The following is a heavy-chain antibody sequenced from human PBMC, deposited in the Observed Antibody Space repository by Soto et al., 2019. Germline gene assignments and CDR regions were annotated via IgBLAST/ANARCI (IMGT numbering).Heavy chain of an antibody. J-gene: IGHJ4*02. Sequence: SVKVSCKASGGTFSSYAISWVRQAPGQGLEWMGGIIPIFGTANYAQKFQGRVTITADESTGTAYMELSSLRSEDTAVYYCARGLWFGELLQYYFDYWGQGTLVTVSS. CDR3: ARGLWFGELLQYYFDY. CDR1: GGTFSSYA. CDR2: IIPIFGTA. D-gene: IGHD3-10*01. V-gene: IGHV1-69*13.